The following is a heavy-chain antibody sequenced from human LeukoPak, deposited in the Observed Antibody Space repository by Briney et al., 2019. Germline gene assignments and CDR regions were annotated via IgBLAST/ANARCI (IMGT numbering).Heavy chain of an antibody. V-gene: IGHV1-58*02. CDR3: AKDSPYYYDSTGYSFYFDS. CDR1: GFTFTSSA. CDR2: IVVGSGNT. Sequence: GASVKVSCKASGFTFTSSAMQWVRQARGQRLEWIGWIVVGSGNTNYAQKFQERVTITRDMSTSTAYMELSSLRSEDTAVYYCAKDSPYYYDSTGYSFYFDSWGQGTLVTVSS. D-gene: IGHD3-22*01. J-gene: IGHJ4*02.